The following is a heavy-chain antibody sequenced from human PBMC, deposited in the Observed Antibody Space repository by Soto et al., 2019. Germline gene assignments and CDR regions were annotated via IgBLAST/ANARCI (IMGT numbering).Heavy chain of an antibody. D-gene: IGHD6-6*01. J-gene: IGHJ5*02. CDR1: GVSISSGGYY. Sequence: TLSLTCTVSGVSISSGGYYWSWIRQHPGKGLEWIGYIYYSGSTYYNPSLKSRVTISVDTSKNQFSLKLSSVTAAATAVYYCARGGSSYNWFDTWGQGTLVTVSS. CDR2: IYYSGST. V-gene: IGHV4-31*03. CDR3: ARGGSSYNWFDT.